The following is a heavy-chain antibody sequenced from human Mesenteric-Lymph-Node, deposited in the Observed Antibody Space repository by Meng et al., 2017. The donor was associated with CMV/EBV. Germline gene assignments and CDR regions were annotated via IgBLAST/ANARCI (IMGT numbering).Heavy chain of an antibody. CDR2: ITSGDST. J-gene: IGHJ4*02. CDR3: AKTSLFEY. CDR1: GFTFSSDA. V-gene: IGHV3-23*01. Sequence: GESLKISCAASGFTFSSDAMSWVRQAPGKGLEWVSTITSGDSTYYADSVKGRFTISRDNSKNTLYLQMNSLRAEDTAVYYRAKTSLFEYWGQGTLVTVSS.